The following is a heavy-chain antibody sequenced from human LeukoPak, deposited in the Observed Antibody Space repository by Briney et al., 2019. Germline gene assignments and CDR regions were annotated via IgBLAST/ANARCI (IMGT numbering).Heavy chain of an antibody. J-gene: IGHJ4*02. CDR2: IYSSGST. CDR1: GFTVSSNY. D-gene: IGHD4-23*01. V-gene: IGHV3-53*01. CDR3: ARDTVGTAGVEY. Sequence: GGSLRLSCAASGFTVSSNYMGWVCEAPGKGLEWVSVIYSSGSTYYADRVKGRFTISRDSSKNTLYLQMNSLRVEDTAVYYCARDTVGTAGVEYWGQGTLVTVSS.